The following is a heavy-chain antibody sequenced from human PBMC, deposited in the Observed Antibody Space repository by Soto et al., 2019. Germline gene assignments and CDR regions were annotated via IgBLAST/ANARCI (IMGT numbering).Heavy chain of an antibody. D-gene: IGHD2-21*02. V-gene: IGHV4-31*02. CDR3: ARVCGGDCHYGMDV. J-gene: IGHJ6*02. Sequence: WTWIRQHPGKGLEWIGYIYYSGGTYYNPSLKSRVTISVDTSKNQFSLKVSSVTAADTAVYYCARVCGGDCHYGMDVWGQGTTVTVSS. CDR2: IYYSGGT.